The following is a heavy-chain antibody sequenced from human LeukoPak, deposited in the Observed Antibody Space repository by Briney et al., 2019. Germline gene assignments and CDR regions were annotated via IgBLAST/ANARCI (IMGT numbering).Heavy chain of an antibody. CDR2: ISGSGGST. CDR3: AKGRRGYDSFDY. CDR1: GFTFSSYA. J-gene: IGHJ4*02. V-gene: IGHV3-23*01. D-gene: IGHD5-12*01. Sequence: PGGSLRLSCAASGFTFSSYAMSWVRQAPGKGLEWVSTISGSGGSTYYADSVKGRFTISRDNSKNTLYLQMNSLRAEDTAVYYCAKGRRGYDSFDYRGQGTLVTVSS.